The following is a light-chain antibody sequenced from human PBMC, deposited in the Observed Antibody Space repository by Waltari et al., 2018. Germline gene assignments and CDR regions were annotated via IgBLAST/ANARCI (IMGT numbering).Light chain of an antibody. CDR3: QQYNNWPPLVT. CDR2: GSS. J-gene: IGKJ3*01. Sequence: EIVMTQSPATLSVSPGERATLSCRASQSVSSNLALYQKKPGQAPRLLIYGSSTRATGIPGRFSVSGSGTEFTLTISSLQSEDFAVYYCQQYNNWPPLVTFGPGTKVDIK. CDR1: QSVSSN. V-gene: IGKV3-15*01.